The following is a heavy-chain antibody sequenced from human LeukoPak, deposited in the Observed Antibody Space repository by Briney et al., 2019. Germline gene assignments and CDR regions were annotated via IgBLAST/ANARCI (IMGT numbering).Heavy chain of an antibody. J-gene: IGHJ6*04. CDR1: GGSISSYY. V-gene: IGHV4-59*01. CDR3: ARDRPDGITGTRGPYGMDV. CDR2: IYYSGNT. Sequence: PSETLSLTCTVSGGSISSYYWCWIRQPPGKGLEWIGYIYYSGNTNYNPSLKSRVTISVDTSKNQFSLKLSSVTAADTAVYYCARDRPDGITGTRGPYGMDVWGKGTTVTGSS. D-gene: IGHD1-20*01.